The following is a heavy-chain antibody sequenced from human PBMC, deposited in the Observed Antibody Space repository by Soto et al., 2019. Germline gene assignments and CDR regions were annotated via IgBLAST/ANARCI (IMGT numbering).Heavy chain of an antibody. CDR1: GGSISSGGYY. CDR2: IYYSGST. CDR3: RRFGGFSRIVGGRDVFEI. D-gene: IGHD3-22*01. V-gene: IGHV4-31*03. J-gene: IGHJ3*02. Sequence: SESLSLTCTVSGGSISSGGYYWSWIRQHPGKGLEWIGYIYYSGSTYYNPSLKSRVTISIDTSKNQFSLKLSSVTAADTAPYYCRRFGGFSRIVGGRDVFEIWGEGTMVTVSS.